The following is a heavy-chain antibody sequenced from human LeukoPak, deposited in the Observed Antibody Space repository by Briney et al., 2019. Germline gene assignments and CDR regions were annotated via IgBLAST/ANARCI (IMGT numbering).Heavy chain of an antibody. Sequence: SVKVSFKASGGTFSSYAISWVRQAPGQGLEWMGGIIPIFGTANYAQKFQGRVTITADESTSTAYMELSSLRSEDTAVYYCARDRARGYSSSWPQGTYYYYGMDVWGQGTTVTVSS. CDR3: ARDRARGYSSSWPQGTYYYYGMDV. CDR1: GGTFSSYA. J-gene: IGHJ6*02. CDR2: IIPIFGTA. V-gene: IGHV1-69*13. D-gene: IGHD6-13*01.